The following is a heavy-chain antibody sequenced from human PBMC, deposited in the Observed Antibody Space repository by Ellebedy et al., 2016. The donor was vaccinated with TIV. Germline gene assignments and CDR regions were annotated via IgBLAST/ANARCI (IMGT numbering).Heavy chain of an antibody. V-gene: IGHV4-34*01. CDR2: ITHGGHS. Sequence: SETLSLTXTFYGGSFRGYYWSWLRQPPGKGLEWIGEITHGGHSNYNPSLKSRFTMSVDTSKDQFSLKLSSVTAADTAVYYCARRLASGSSSPFDSWGQGTLVTVSP. CDR1: GGSFRGYY. J-gene: IGHJ5*01. D-gene: IGHD3-10*01. CDR3: ARRLASGSSSPFDS.